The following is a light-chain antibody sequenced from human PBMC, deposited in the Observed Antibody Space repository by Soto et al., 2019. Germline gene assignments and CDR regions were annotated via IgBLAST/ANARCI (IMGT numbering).Light chain of an antibody. Sequence: QSVLTQPASVSGSPGQSITISCTGTSSDVGGYDYVSWYQQHPGKAPKLMIYEVSKRPSGVSNRFSGSISGTTASLTISGLQADDEADYYCCSYVGATTYVFGSGTKVTVL. V-gene: IGLV2-23*02. J-gene: IGLJ1*01. CDR3: CSYVGATTYV. CDR2: EVS. CDR1: SSDVGGYDY.